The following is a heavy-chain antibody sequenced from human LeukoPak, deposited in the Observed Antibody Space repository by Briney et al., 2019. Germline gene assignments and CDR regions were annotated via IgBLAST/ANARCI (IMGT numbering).Heavy chain of an antibody. CDR1: GGTFSSYA. V-gene: IGHV1-69*13. CDR2: IIPIFGTA. Sequence: SVKVSCKASGGTFSSYAISWVRQAPGQGLEWMGGIIPIFGTANYAQKFQGRGTITADESTSTAYMELSSLRSEDTAVYYCARDLGYYDSSGYSYFDYWGQGTLVTVSS. J-gene: IGHJ4*02. D-gene: IGHD3-22*01. CDR3: ARDLGYYDSSGYSYFDY.